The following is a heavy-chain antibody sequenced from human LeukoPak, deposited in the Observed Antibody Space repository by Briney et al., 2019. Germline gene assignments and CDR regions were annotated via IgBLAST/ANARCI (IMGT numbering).Heavy chain of an antibody. J-gene: IGHJ4*02. D-gene: IGHD4-17*01. V-gene: IGHV4-39*01. Sequence: SETLSLTCTVSGGSISSSSYYWGWIRQPPGKGLEWIGSIYYSGSTYYNPSLESRVTISVDTSKNQFSLKLSSVTAADTAVYYCARATVTTYLAYLYWGQGTLVTVSS. CDR3: ARATVTTYLAYLY. CDR1: GGSISSSSYY. CDR2: IYYSGST.